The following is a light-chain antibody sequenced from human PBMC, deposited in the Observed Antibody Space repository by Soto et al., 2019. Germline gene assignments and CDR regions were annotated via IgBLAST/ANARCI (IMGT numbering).Light chain of an antibody. CDR2: SNN. J-gene: IGLJ1*01. V-gene: IGLV1-47*02. Sequence: QSVLTQPPSASGTPGQRVTISCSGRSANIGANFVCWYQQLPGTAPKLLIYSNNQRPSGVPDLFSGSKSGTSASLAISGLRSEDEANYYCVAWDDSLSGLVFGTGTKVTVL. CDR1: SANIGANF. CDR3: VAWDDSLSGLV.